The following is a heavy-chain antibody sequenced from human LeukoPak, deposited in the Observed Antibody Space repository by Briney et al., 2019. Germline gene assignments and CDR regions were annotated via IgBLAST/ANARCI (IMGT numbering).Heavy chain of an antibody. CDR1: GGTFSSYA. J-gene: IGHJ3*02. CDR3: ARGGIQQLVLDAFDI. Sequence: GASVKVSCTASGGTFSSYAISWVRQAPGQGLEWMGGIIPIFGTANYAQKFQGRVTITADKSTSTAYMELSSLRSEDTAVYYCARGGIQQLVLDAFDIWGQGTMVTVSS. V-gene: IGHV1-69*06. D-gene: IGHD6-6*01. CDR2: IIPIFGTA.